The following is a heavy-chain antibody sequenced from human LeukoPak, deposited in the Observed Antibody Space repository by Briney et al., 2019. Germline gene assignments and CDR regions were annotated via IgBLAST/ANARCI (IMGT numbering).Heavy chain of an antibody. V-gene: IGHV3-53*04. CDR1: GFTVSSNY. CDR2: IFSGGTT. Sequence: GGSLRLSCAASGFTVSSNYMSWVRQAPGKGLEWVSVIFSGGTTYYADSVKGRFTISRHNSENTLYLQMNSLRGEDTAVYYCARANRCSGGSCYGMGFDYWGQGTLVTVSS. CDR3: ARANRCSGGSCYGMGFDY. J-gene: IGHJ4*02. D-gene: IGHD2-15*01.